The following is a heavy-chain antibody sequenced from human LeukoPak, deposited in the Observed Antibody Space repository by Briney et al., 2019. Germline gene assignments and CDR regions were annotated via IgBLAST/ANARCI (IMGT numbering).Heavy chain of an antibody. CDR1: GYPFSDYY. D-gene: IGHD6-6*01. Sequence: GASVKVSCKASGYPFSDYYMHWVRQAPGQGLEWMGRINPNSGVTNYAQKFQGRVTMTRDASISTIYMELSRLRSDDTAVYYCGRARSSSSPWDFDYWGQGTLVTVSS. J-gene: IGHJ4*02. CDR2: INPNSGVT. V-gene: IGHV1-2*06. CDR3: GRARSSSSPWDFDY.